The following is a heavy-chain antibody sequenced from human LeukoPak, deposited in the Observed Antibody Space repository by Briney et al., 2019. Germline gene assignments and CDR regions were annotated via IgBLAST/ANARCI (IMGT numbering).Heavy chain of an antibody. CDR3: ARSGYSYGKNAFDI. V-gene: IGHV4-59*01. Sequence: SETLSLTCTVSGGSISSYYWSWIRQPPGKGLEWIGYIYYSGSTNYNPSLKSRVTISVDTSKNQFSLKLSSVTAADTAVYYCARSGYSYGKNAFDIWGQGSMVTVSS. CDR2: IYYSGST. J-gene: IGHJ3*02. D-gene: IGHD5-18*01. CDR1: GGSISSYY.